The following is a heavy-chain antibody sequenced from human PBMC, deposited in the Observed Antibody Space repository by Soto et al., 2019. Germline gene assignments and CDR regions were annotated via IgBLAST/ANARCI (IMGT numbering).Heavy chain of an antibody. V-gene: IGHV4-30-4*01. J-gene: IGHJ4*02. CDR1: GGSISSGAYY. Sequence: SETLSLTCTVSGGSISSGAYYWSWIRQPPGKGLEWIGYIYYSGSTYYNPSLKSRVTISVDTSKNQFSLKLSSVTAADAAVYYWARFPTLYNWNYCGDYSGPRPLVTVST. D-gene: IGHD1-7*01. CDR2: IYYSGST. CDR3: ARFPTLYNWNYCGDY.